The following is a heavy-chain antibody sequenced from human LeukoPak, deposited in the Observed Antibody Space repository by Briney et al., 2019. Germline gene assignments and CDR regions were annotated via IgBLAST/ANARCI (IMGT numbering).Heavy chain of an antibody. CDR1: GFTFSSYG. V-gene: IGHV3-30*18. J-gene: IGHJ4*02. CDR2: ISYDGSNK. Sequence: SGGSLRLSCAASGFTFSSYGMHWVRQAPGKGLEWVAVISYDGSNKYYADSVKGRFTISRDNSKNTLYLQMNSLRAEDTAVYYCAKIRRFDYWGQGTLVTVSS. CDR3: AKIRRFDY.